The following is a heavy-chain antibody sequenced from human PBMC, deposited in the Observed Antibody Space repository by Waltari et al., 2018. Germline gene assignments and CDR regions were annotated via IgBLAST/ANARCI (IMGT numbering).Heavy chain of an antibody. CDR3: ARDAVVYDAAAGYYYYYGMDV. J-gene: IGHJ6*02. CDR1: GGNFSSYA. CDR2: RIPILGTA. V-gene: IGHV1-69*05. Sequence: QVQLVQSGAEVKTPGSSVKVSCKAAGGNFSSYAISCVRQAPGYGLEWIGGRIPILGTAHSAQKFQGRVTITTDESTNTAYMELSSLRSEETAVYYCARDAVVYDAAAGYYYYYGMDVWGQGTTVTVSS. D-gene: IGHD6-13*01.